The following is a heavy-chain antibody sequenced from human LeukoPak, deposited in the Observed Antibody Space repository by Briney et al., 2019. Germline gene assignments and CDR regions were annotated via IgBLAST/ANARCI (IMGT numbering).Heavy chain of an antibody. D-gene: IGHD3-3*01. CDR3: ATWAATLLGTDH. V-gene: IGHV3-30*02. J-gene: IGHJ5*02. Sequence: GGSVRLSCAASGFSFRELGMYWVRQAPGKGLEWVAFIRYDGSAKFYSESVKGRFAISRDNSKNTLFLQMGSLRADDTALYYCATWAATLLGTDHWGQGTLVTVSS. CDR2: IRYDGSAK. CDR1: GFSFRELG.